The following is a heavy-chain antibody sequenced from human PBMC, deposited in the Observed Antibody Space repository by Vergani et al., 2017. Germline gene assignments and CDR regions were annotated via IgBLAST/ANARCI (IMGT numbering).Heavy chain of an antibody. J-gene: IGHJ2*01. CDR3: ARHRPYMGSSWYNWYFDL. CDR1: GGSFSGYY. V-gene: IGHV4-34*01. D-gene: IGHD6-13*01. Sequence: QVQLQQWGAGLLKPSETLSLTCAVYGGSFSGYYWSWIRQPPGKGLEWIGEINHSGSTNYNPSLKSRVTISVDTSQNQFSLKLSSVTAAGTDVYYCARHRPYMGSSWYNWYFDLWGRGTLVTVSS. CDR2: INHSGST.